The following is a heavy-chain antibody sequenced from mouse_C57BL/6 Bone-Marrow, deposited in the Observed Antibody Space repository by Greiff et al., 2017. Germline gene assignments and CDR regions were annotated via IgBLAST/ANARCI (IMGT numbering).Heavy chain of an antibody. CDR1: GYAFSSSW. Sequence: QVQLQQSGPELVKPGASVKISCKASGYAFSSSWMNWVKQRHGKGLAWIGRIYPGDGDTNYNGKFKGKATLTADKSSSTADMQRSSLTSEDSAVYICARDDYNGRAYAMDYWGQGTSATVSS. J-gene: IGHJ4*01. V-gene: IGHV1-82*01. CDR3: ARDDYNGRAYAMDY. D-gene: IGHD2-4*01. CDR2: IYPGDGDT.